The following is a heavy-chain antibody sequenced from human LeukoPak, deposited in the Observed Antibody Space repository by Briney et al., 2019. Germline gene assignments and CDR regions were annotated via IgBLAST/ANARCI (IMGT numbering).Heavy chain of an antibody. D-gene: IGHD3-22*01. CDR3: ARAMFYYNSGGYYSDY. J-gene: IGHJ4*02. Sequence: GGSLRLSCAASGFAFSSYAMSWVRQAPGKGLEWVSSIDSSSSYIYYADSVEGRFTISRDNAKKSLYLQMNSLRAEDTAVYYCARAMFYYNSGGYYSDYWGQGTLVTVSS. CDR1: GFAFSSYA. CDR2: IDSSSSYI. V-gene: IGHV3-21*01.